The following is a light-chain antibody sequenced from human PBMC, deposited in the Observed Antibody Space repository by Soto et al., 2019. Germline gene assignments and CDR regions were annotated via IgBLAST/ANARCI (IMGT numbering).Light chain of an antibody. V-gene: IGKV3-20*01. CDR3: QHYGNSPPYT. J-gene: IGKJ2*01. Sequence: EIVLTQSPGTLSLSPGERATLSCTTSQRISSSYLAWYQQKPGQAPRFLIYGASGRATDIPDRFSGSGSGTDFTLTISRLEPEDFAVYYCQHYGNSPPYTFGQGTKLEIK. CDR1: QRISSSY. CDR2: GAS.